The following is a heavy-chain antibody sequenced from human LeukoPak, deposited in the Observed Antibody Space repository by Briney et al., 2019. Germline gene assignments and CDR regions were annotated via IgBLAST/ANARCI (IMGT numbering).Heavy chain of an antibody. D-gene: IGHD3-22*01. Sequence: SETLSLTCTVSGGSISSYYWSWIRQPPGKGLEWIGYIYYSGSTNYNPSLKSRVTISVDTSKNQFSLKLSSVTAADTAVYYCARVPYDSSGYYRGVFDYWGQGTLVTVSS. CDR1: GGSISSYY. J-gene: IGHJ4*02. V-gene: IGHV4-59*12. CDR2: IYYSGST. CDR3: ARVPYDSSGYYRGVFDY.